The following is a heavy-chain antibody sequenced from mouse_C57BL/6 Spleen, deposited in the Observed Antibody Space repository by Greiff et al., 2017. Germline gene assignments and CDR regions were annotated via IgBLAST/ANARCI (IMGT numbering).Heavy chain of an antibody. CDR2: IDPTSGGT. D-gene: IGHD2-2*01. J-gene: IGHJ4*01. Sequence: QVQLQQPGAELVKPGASVQLSCKASGYTFTSYWMPWVQQRPGRGLEWIGRIDPTSGGTKYHEKFKSKATLTVDKPSSTAYMQLSRLTSADSALFYWQRTYGYDEYYYAMDYGGQGTSGTVSS. V-gene: IGHV1-72*01. CDR3: QRTYGYDEYYYAMDY. CDR1: GYTFTSYW.